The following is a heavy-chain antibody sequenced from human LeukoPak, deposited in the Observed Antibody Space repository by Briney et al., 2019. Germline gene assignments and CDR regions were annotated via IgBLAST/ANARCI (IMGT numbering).Heavy chain of an antibody. Sequence: SETLSLTCTVSGGSISSYYWSWIRQPPGKGLEWIGYIYYSGSTNHNPSLKSRVTISVDTSKNQFPLKLSSVTAADTAVYYCAREERWLQKRGPYDAFDIWGQGTMVTVSS. CDR1: GGSISSYY. D-gene: IGHD5-24*01. CDR2: IYYSGST. CDR3: AREERWLQKRGPYDAFDI. V-gene: IGHV4-59*01. J-gene: IGHJ3*02.